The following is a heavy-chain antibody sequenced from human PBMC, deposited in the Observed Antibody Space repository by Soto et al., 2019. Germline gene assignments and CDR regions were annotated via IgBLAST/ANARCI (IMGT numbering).Heavy chain of an antibody. D-gene: IGHD5-12*01. CDR3: ARELSGSWYNWFDP. CDR2: IHSDVTT. CDR1: GFSVSSNS. J-gene: IGHJ5*02. V-gene: IGHV3-53*01. Sequence: EMQLVESGGGLIQPGGSLRLSCAASGFSVSSNSMSWVRQAPGKGLEWVSVIHSDVTTYYADSVKGRFIISRDNSKDTLYLQMNRLRAEDTAVYYCARELSGSWYNWFDPWGQGTLGTVSS.